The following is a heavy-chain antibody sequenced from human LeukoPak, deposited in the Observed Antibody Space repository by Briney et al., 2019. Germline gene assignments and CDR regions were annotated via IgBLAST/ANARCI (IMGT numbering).Heavy chain of an antibody. Sequence: GGSLRLSCAASGFTVSTNYMSWVRQAPAKGLEWVSVIYSGGSTYYADSVKGRSTISRDNSKNTLYLQMNSLRAEDTAVYHCARDLVGVPAAIGYWGQGTLVTVSS. CDR2: IYSGGST. CDR1: GFTVSTNY. CDR3: ARDLVGVPAAIGY. V-gene: IGHV3-53*01. D-gene: IGHD2-2*01. J-gene: IGHJ4*02.